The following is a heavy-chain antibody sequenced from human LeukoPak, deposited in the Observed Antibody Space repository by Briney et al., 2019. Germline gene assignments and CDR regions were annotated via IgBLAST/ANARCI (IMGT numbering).Heavy chain of an antibody. J-gene: IGHJ5*02. CDR3: ARVPRIAAAPGWFDP. CDR1: GGSISSGSYY. Sequence: SETLSLTCTVSGGSISSGSYYWSWIRQPAGKGLEWIGRIYTSGSTNYNPSLKSRVTISVDTSKNQFSLKLSSVTAADTAVYYCARVPRIAAAPGWFDPWGQGTLVTVSS. V-gene: IGHV4-61*02. D-gene: IGHD6-13*01. CDR2: IYTSGST.